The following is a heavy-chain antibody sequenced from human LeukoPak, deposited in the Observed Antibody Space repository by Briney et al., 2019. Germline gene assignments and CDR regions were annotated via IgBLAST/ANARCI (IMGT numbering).Heavy chain of an antibody. CDR3: ARLSHDYGDYPKAEELY. V-gene: IGHV3-21*01. J-gene: IGHJ4*02. D-gene: IGHD4-17*01. Sequence: GGSLRLSCVASGFTFSNYAMTWVRQAPGKGLEWVSSISSSSSYIYYADSVKGRFTISRDNAKNSLYLQMNSLRAEDTAVYYCARLSHDYGDYPKAEELYWGQGTLVTVSS. CDR1: GFTFSNYA. CDR2: ISSSSSYI.